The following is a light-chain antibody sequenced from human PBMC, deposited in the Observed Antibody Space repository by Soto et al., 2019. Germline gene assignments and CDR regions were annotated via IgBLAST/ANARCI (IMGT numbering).Light chain of an antibody. V-gene: IGKV1-5*01. CDR2: DAS. J-gene: IGKJ1*01. Sequence: IQMTQSPSTLSASVGDRVTITCRASQSINSWLAWYQQKPGKAPNLLIYDASSLESGVPSRFSGNGSGTEFTLTISSLQPDDFATYYCQQYNTYSRTFGQGTKVDIK. CDR1: QSINSW. CDR3: QQYNTYSRT.